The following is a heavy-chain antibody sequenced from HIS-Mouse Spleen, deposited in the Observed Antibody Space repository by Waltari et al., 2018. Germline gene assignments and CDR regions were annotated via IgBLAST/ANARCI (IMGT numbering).Heavy chain of an antibody. CDR3: ARRLGTAPRNAFDI. J-gene: IGHJ3*02. CDR2: INPKSGGT. D-gene: IGHD1-1*01. CDR1: GYTFTGYY. V-gene: IGHV1-2*02. Sequence: QVQLVQSGAEVKKPGASVKVSCKASGYTFTGYYMHWVRQAPGQGLEWMGWINPKSGGTNYAQKFQGRVTMTRDTSISTAYMELSRLRSDDTAVYYCARRLGTAPRNAFDIWGQGTMVTVSS.